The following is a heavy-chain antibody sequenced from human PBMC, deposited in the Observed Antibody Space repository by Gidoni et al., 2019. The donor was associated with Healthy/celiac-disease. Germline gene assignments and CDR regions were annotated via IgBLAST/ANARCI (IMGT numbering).Heavy chain of an antibody. D-gene: IGHD6-13*01. CDR2: MSSSSSYI. CDR3: ASAAYSSSWNY. Sequence: EVQLVESGGGLVKPGGSLRLSCAASGFTFSSYSMNWVRQAPGKGLEWDSSMSSSSSYIYYADSVKGRFTISRDNAKNSLYLQMNSLRAEDTAVYYCASAAYSSSWNYWGQGTLVTVSS. CDR1: GFTFSSYS. J-gene: IGHJ4*02. V-gene: IGHV3-21*01.